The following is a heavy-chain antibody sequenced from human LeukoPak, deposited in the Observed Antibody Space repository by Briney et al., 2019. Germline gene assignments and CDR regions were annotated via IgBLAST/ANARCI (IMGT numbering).Heavy chain of an antibody. D-gene: IGHD5-18*01. J-gene: IGHJ4*02. Sequence: GGSLRLSCAASGFTFSSYVMSWVRQAPGKGLEWVSAISGSGGSTYYAVSVKGRFTISRDKSKNTLYLQMNSLRVEDTAVYYCAQDHREHYYTYGVFDSWGQGTLVTVSS. CDR3: AQDHREHYYTYGVFDS. V-gene: IGHV3-23*01. CDR2: ISGSGGST. CDR1: GFTFSSYV.